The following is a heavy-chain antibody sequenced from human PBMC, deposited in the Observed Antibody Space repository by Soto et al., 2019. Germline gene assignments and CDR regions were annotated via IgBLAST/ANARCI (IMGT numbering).Heavy chain of an antibody. CDR3: ARELGDSDSFDM. Sequence: QVQLVESGGDVVQPGRSLRLSCAASEFTFSSYVMHWVRQAPGKGLEWVALIWYDGSIQNYADSVKGRFTIPRDNSKNTLYLQMNGLRAEDTAVYYCARELGDSDSFDMWGQGTVVTVSS. CDR2: IWYDGSIQ. V-gene: IGHV3-33*01. D-gene: IGHD4-17*01. CDR1: EFTFSSYV. J-gene: IGHJ3*02.